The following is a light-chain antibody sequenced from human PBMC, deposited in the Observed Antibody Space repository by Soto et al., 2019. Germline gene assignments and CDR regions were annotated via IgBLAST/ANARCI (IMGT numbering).Light chain of an antibody. CDR3: IQDYNYPLT. CDR2: TAS. Sequence: AIQMTQSPSSLSASVGDRVTITCRASQGIRSVVGGYQQKPGKAPNLLIYTASTLQSGVPSRFSGSGSGTDFTLTISSLQPEDVATYYRIQDYNYPLTFGGGTKVDIK. J-gene: IGKJ4*01. CDR1: QGIRSV. V-gene: IGKV1-6*01.